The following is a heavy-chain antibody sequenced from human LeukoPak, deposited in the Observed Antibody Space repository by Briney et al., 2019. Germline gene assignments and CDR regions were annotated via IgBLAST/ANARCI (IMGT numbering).Heavy chain of an antibody. D-gene: IGHD5-12*01. CDR2: ISPYNGNT. Sequence: ASVKVSCKASGYTFTNYGVSWVRQAPGQGLEWMGWISPYNGNTNYAQNFQDRITMTTDTSTNTAYMELRSLRSDDTAVYYCARVGPEAWISFVVFDSWGQGTLVAVSS. J-gene: IGHJ4*02. CDR1: GYTFTNYG. V-gene: IGHV1-18*01. CDR3: ARVGPEAWISFVVFDS.